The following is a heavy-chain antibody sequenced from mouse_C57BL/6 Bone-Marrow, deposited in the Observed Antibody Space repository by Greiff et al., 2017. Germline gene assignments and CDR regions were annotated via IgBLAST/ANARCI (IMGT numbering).Heavy chain of an antibody. Sequence: QVQLQQPGAELVKPGASVKMSCKASGYTFTSYWITWVKQRPGQGLEWIGDIYPGRGSTNYNEKFKSKATLTVDTSSSTAYMQLSSLTSEDSAVYYCAREDAYYYGSSLYFDYWGQGTTLTVSS. D-gene: IGHD1-1*01. CDR3: AREDAYYYGSSLYFDY. CDR1: GYTFTSYW. J-gene: IGHJ2*01. CDR2: IYPGRGST. V-gene: IGHV1-55*01.